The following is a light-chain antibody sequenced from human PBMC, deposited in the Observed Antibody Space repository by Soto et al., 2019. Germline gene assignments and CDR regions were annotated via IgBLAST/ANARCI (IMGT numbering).Light chain of an antibody. CDR3: SAWDDSIYGPV. V-gene: IGLV1-44*01. Sequence: QSVLTQPPSASGTPGQRVSISCSGGTSNLGSNPVNWYLHLPGTAPKLLIYSNDKRPSGVPDRFSGSKSGTSASLAISGLPSEDEADYFCSAWDDSIYGPVFGGGTKLTVL. J-gene: IGLJ2*01. CDR2: SND. CDR1: TSNLGSNP.